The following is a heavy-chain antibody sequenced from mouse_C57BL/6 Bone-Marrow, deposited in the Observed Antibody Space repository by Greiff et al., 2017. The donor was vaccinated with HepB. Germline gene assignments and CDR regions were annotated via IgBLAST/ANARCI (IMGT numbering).Heavy chain of an antibody. Sequence: EVKLMESGGGLVQPGGSLKLSCAASGFTFSDYGMAWVRQAPRKGPEWVAFISNLAYSIYYADTVTGRFTISRENAKNTLYLEMSSLRSEDTAMYYCARHCDGYYGGDWYFDVWGTGTTVTVSS. CDR1: GFTFSDYG. V-gene: IGHV5-15*01. CDR3: ARHCDGYYGGDWYFDV. D-gene: IGHD2-3*01. CDR2: ISNLAYSI. J-gene: IGHJ1*03.